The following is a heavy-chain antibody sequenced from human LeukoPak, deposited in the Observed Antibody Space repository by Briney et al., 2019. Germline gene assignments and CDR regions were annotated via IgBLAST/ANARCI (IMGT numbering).Heavy chain of an antibody. CDR2: IKQDGSEK. CDR3: ARRYCSGTSCYVAFDI. V-gene: IGHV3-7*01. J-gene: IGHJ3*02. D-gene: IGHD2-2*01. CDR1: GFTFSSYW. Sequence: PGGSLRLSCAASGFTFSSYWMSWVRQAPGKGLEWVANIKQDGSEKYYVDSVKGRFTISRDNAKNSLYLQMNSLRAEDTAVYYCARRYCSGTSCYVAFDIWGQGTMVTVSS.